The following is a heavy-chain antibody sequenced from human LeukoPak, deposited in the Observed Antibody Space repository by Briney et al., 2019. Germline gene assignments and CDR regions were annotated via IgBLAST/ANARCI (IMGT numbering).Heavy chain of an antibody. D-gene: IGHD4-17*01. V-gene: IGHV3-30*02. Sequence: PGGSLRLSCAASGFTFSSYGMHWVRQAPGKGLEWVSFIRYDGSNKYYADSVKGRFSISRDNSKNMLYLQMNSLRAEDTAVYYCAKVGMTTVTTAYWGQGTLVTVSS. J-gene: IGHJ4*02. CDR2: IRYDGSNK. CDR1: GFTFSSYG. CDR3: AKVGMTTVTTAY.